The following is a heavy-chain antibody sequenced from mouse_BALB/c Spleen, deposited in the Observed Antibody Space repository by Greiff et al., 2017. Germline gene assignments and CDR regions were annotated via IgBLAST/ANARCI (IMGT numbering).Heavy chain of an antibody. Sequence: VQGVESGPGLVAPSQSLSITCTVSGFSLTGYGVNWVRQPPGKGLEWLGMIWGDGSTDYNSALKSRLSISKDNSKSQVFLKMNSLQTDDTARYYCAREGGLRLSFDYWGQGTTLTVSS. J-gene: IGHJ2*01. V-gene: IGHV2-6-7*01. CDR1: GFSLTGYG. CDR3: AREGGLRLSFDY. D-gene: IGHD2-4*01. CDR2: IWGDGST.